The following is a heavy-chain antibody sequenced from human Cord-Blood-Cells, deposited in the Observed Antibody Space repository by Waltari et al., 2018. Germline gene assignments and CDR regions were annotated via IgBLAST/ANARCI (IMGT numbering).Heavy chain of an antibody. J-gene: IGHJ3*02. V-gene: IGHV1-3*01. CDR3: ASLHLVGYSSSSDAFDI. CDR2: INAGNGNT. Sequence: QVQLVQSGAEVKKPGASVKVSCKASGYTFTSYAMHWVRQAPGQRLEWMGWINAGNGNTKYSQKFQGRVTITRDTSASTAYMELSSLRSEDTAVYYCASLHLVGYSSSSDAFDIWGQGTMVTVSS. CDR1: GYTFTSYA. D-gene: IGHD6-6*01.